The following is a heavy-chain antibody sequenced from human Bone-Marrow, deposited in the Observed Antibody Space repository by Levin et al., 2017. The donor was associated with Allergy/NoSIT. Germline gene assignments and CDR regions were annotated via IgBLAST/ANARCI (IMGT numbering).Heavy chain of an antibody. J-gene: IGHJ3*02. V-gene: IGHV4-34*01. Sequence: SETLSLTCAVNGGSLSNYYWSWIRQTPGKGLEWLGEINHAGSTNYKPSLRGRLTLSVDTSRDTFSLRPTSVNAADTAMYFCARSTASDEDAYDIWGQGTMVIVS. CDR3: ARSTASDEDAYDI. CDR1: GGSLSNYY. D-gene: IGHD5-18*01. CDR2: INHAGST.